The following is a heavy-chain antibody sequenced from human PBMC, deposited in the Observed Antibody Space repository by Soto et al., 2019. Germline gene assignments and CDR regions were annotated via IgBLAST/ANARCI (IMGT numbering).Heavy chain of an antibody. CDR2: IYSSGST. Sequence: PSGTLSLTCTVSGGAISTYYWTWIRRPAGKGLEWIGRIYSSGSTKYNPSLQSRVTLSLDTSNNQFSLRLTSVTAADTAVYYCARAPMVLSRSYFDSWGQGTPVT. J-gene: IGHJ4*02. V-gene: IGHV4-4*07. CDR3: ARAPMVLSRSYFDS. D-gene: IGHD2-8*01. CDR1: GGAISTYY.